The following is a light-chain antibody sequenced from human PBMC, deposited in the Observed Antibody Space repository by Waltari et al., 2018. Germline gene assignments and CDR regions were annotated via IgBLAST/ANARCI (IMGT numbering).Light chain of an antibody. V-gene: IGLV1-40*01. J-gene: IGLJ3*02. CDR1: SFDIGAGYD. CDR3: QSYDSLSGRV. CDR2: ENS. Sequence: QSVLTQPPSVSGAPGQRVTLSCTGSSFDIGAGYDVHWYQQVPGTAPKLLIYENSHRPSGVPDRSSGSRSGTSASLAITGLQAEDEADYYCQSYDSLSGRVFGGGTKLTVL.